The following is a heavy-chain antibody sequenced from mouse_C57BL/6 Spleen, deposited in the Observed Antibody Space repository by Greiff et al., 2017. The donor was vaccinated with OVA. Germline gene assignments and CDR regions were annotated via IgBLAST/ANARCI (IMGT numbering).Heavy chain of an antibody. J-gene: IGHJ4*01. Sequence: VHVKQSGPELVKPGASVKISCKASGYTFTDYYMNWVKQSHGKSLEWIGDINPNNGGTSYNQKFKGKATLTVDKSSSTAYMELRSLTSEDSAVYYCARPCYYGSSFYAMDYWGQGTSVTVSS. CDR2: INPNNGGT. CDR1: GYTFTDYY. V-gene: IGHV1-26*01. D-gene: IGHD1-1*01. CDR3: ARPCYYGSSFYAMDY.